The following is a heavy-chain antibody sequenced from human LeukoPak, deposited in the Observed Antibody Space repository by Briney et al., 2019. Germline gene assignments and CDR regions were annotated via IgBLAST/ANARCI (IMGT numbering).Heavy chain of an antibody. D-gene: IGHD3-10*01. CDR3: ARGGSLVRQ. V-gene: IGHV4-39*07. CDR1: GGSISSSSYY. CDR2: IYYSGST. J-gene: IGHJ4*02. Sequence: SETLSLTCTVSGGSISSSSYYWGWIRQPPGKGLEWIGSIYYSGSTYYNPSLKSRVTISVDTSKNQFSLKLSSVTAADTAVYYCARGGSLVRQWGQGTLVTVSS.